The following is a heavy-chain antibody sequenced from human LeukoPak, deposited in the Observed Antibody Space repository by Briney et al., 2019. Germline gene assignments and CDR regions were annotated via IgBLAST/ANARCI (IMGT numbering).Heavy chain of an antibody. CDR1: GYTFTGYY. V-gene: IGHV1-2*06. CDR2: INPNSGGT. CDR3: ARESCTNGVCYTYYFQH. D-gene: IGHD2-8*01. Sequence: ASVTVSCTASGYTFTGYYMHWVRQAPGQGLEWMGLINPNSGGTNYAQKFQGRVTMTRDTSISTAYMELSRLRSDDTAVYYCARESCTNGVCYTYYFQHWGQGTLVTVSS. J-gene: IGHJ1*01.